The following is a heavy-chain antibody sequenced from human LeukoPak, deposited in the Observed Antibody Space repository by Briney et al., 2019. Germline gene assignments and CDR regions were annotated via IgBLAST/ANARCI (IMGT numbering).Heavy chain of an antibody. CDR2: IYTSGST. D-gene: IGHD3-16*01. V-gene: IGHV4-61*02. J-gene: IGHJ5*02. CDR3: ARGGNRWDWFDP. Sequence: SETLSLTCTVSGGSISSGSYYWSWIRQPAGKGLEWIGRIYTSGSTNYNPSLKSRVTISVDTSKNQFSLKLSSVTAADTAVYYCARGGNRWDWFDPWGQGTLVTVSS. CDR1: GGSISSGSYY.